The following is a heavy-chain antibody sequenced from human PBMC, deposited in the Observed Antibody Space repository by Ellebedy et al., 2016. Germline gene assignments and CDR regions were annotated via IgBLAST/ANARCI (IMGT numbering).Heavy chain of an antibody. Sequence: GGSLRLXXATSGFSFSNYFMTWIRRAPGKGLEWVATISGAGYTTFFADSVKGRFTISRDNSKNTLYLQMNNLRVVDTALYYCRQGHYFDQWGQGALVTVSS. CDR3: RQGHYFDQ. CDR2: ISGAGYTT. CDR1: GFSFSNYF. J-gene: IGHJ4*02. V-gene: IGHV3-23*01.